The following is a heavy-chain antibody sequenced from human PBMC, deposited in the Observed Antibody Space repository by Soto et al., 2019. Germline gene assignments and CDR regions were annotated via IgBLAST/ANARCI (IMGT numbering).Heavy chain of an antibody. CDR2: IRSKANNYAT. Sequence: GGSLRLSCAASGFTFSGSALHWVRQASGKGLEWLGRIRSKANNYATAYAASVKGRFTISGDDSKNTAFLQMNSLKTDDTAVYYCALAYYYGAYYFDYWGQGTLVTV. CDR3: ALAYYYGAYYFDY. V-gene: IGHV3-73*01. CDR1: GFTFSGSA. J-gene: IGHJ4*02. D-gene: IGHD3-10*01.